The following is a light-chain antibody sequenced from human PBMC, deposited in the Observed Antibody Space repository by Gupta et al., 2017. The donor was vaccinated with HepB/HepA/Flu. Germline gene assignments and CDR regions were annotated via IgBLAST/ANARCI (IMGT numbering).Light chain of an antibody. CDR2: RNN. CDR3: AAWDDSLSGVV. V-gene: IGLV1-47*01. J-gene: IGLJ2*01. CDR1: SSNIGSNY. Sequence: QSVLTQPPSASGPPGQRVTISCSGSSSNIGSNYVYWYQQLPGTAPKLLIYRNNQRPSGVPDRFSGSKSGTSASLAISGLRSEDEADNYCAAWDDSLSGVVFGGGTKLTVL.